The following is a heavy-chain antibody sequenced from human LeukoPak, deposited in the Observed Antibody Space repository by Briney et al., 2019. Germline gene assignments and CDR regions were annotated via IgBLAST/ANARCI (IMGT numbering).Heavy chain of an antibody. Sequence: SQTLSLTCAVSGGSISSGGYSWSWIRQPPGKGLEWIGYIYHSGSTYYNPSLKSRVTISVDRSKNQFSLKLSSVTAADTAVYYCASDSSGLGNDYWGQGTLVTVSS. CDR2: IYHSGST. J-gene: IGHJ4*02. CDR3: ASDSSGLGNDY. V-gene: IGHV4-30-2*01. D-gene: IGHD3-22*01. CDR1: GGSISSGGYS.